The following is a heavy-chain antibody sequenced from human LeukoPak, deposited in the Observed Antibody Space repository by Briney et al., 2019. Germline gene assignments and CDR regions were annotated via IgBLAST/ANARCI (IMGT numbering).Heavy chain of an antibody. Sequence: SETLSLICNVSGASINAYYWTWIRQSPGTGLEWIASMSYSGRTDSNPSLKSRVSMSVGPSKSQFSLRLTSVTAADTAIYYCAQQVVGTSNSFDVWGQGTFVAVSS. J-gene: IGHJ3*01. CDR3: AQQVVGTSNSFDV. V-gene: IGHV4-59*01. CDR2: MSYSGRT. CDR1: GASINAYY. D-gene: IGHD2-15*01.